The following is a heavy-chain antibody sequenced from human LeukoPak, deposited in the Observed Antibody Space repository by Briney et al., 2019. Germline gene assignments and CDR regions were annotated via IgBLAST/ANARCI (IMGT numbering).Heavy chain of an antibody. CDR2: IYTSGST. Sequence: PSETLSLTCTVSGGSISSYYWSWIRQPAGKGLEWIGRIYTSGSTNYNPSLKSRVTMSVDTSKNQFSLKLSSVTAADTAVYYCVRARDGYNPYYFDYWGQGTLVTVSS. CDR3: VRARDGYNPYYFDY. V-gene: IGHV4-4*07. J-gene: IGHJ4*02. D-gene: IGHD5-24*01. CDR1: GGSISSYY.